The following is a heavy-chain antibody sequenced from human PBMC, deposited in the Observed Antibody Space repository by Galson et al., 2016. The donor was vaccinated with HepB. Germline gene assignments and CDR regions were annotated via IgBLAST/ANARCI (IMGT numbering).Heavy chain of an antibody. CDR2: IWYDGSNK. J-gene: IGHJ3*01. CDR3: ATPTLIPPV. Sequence: SLRLSCAASGFTFSSYGIHWVRQAPGRGLEWVAGIWYDGSNKYYADSVKGRFTISRDNAKDSLYLQMNRLRDEDTAVYYCATPTLIPPVWGQGTMVTVSS. CDR1: GFTFSSYG. V-gene: IGHV3-33*01. D-gene: IGHD4-17*01.